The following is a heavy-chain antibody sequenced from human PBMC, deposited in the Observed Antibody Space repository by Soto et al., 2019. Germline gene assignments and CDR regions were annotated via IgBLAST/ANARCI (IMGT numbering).Heavy chain of an antibody. CDR3: ARDPYYYGSGSSHYYGTVV. CDR1: GGSISSSNW. V-gene: IGHV4-4*02. CDR2: IYHSGST. J-gene: IGHJ6*02. Sequence: TLSLTCAVSGGSISSSNWWSWVRQPPGKGLEWIGEIYHSGSTNYHPSLKSRVTISVDKSKNQFSLKLRSVTAADTAVYYCARDPYYYGSGSSHYYGTVVWGPGTSLTVFS. D-gene: IGHD3-10*01.